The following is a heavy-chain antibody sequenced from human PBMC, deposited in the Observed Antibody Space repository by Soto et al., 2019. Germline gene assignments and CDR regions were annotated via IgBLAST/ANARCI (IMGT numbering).Heavy chain of an antibody. D-gene: IGHD2-2*01. V-gene: IGHV3-23*01. CDR2: ISGSGGST. CDR1: GFTFSRYA. Sequence: GGSLRLSCAASGFTFSRYAMSWVRQAPGKGLEWVSAISGSGGSTYYADSVKGLFTISRDNSKNTLYLKMNSLRAEAKAVYYWAKDSEGCSSTSCYQNWFDPWGQVTLVTVSS. CDR3: AKDSEGCSSTSCYQNWFDP. J-gene: IGHJ5*02.